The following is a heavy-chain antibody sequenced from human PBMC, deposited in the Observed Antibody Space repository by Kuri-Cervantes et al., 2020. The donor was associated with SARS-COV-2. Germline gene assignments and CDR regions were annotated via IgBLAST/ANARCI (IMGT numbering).Heavy chain of an antibody. V-gene: IGHV1-2*02. D-gene: IGHD2-2*01. Sequence: ASVKVSCKASGYTFTDYYIHWVRQAPGQGLEWMGWVNPKTGGTKYAQKLQGRVTMTRDTSITTAYMELSSLRSEDTAVYYCARDQRYCSSTSCYPQQFDYWGQGTLVTVSS. CDR2: VNPKTGGT. J-gene: IGHJ4*02. CDR1: GYTFTDYY. CDR3: ARDQRYCSSTSCYPQQFDY.